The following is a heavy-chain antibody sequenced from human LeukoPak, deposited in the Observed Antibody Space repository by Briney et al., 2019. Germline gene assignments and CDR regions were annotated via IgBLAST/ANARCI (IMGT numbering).Heavy chain of an antibody. CDR2: IYSGDST. CDR1: GFTVSSNY. V-gene: IGHV3-53*01. J-gene: IGHJ3*02. D-gene: IGHD3-16*01. Sequence: GGSLRLSCAASGFTVSSNYMSWVRQAPGKGLEWVSVIYSGDSTCYADSVQGRFTISRDNSKDTVYLQRNSLRAEDTAVYYCARALGEAFDIWGQGTMVTVSS. CDR3: ARALGEAFDI.